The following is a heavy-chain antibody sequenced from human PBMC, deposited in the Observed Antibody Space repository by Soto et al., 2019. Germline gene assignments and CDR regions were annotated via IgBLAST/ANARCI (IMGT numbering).Heavy chain of an antibody. V-gene: IGHV4-59*01. CDR3: AREKKDDSSGFYHFDY. Sequence: SETLSLTCTVSGGSISSSYWSWIRQPPGKGLEWIGYIYYSGSATYNPSLKTRVTISLDTSKNQFSLKLSSVTAADTAVYYCAREKKDDSSGFYHFDYWGQGTLVTVSS. CDR2: IYYSGSA. J-gene: IGHJ4*02. CDR1: GGSISSSY. D-gene: IGHD3-22*01.